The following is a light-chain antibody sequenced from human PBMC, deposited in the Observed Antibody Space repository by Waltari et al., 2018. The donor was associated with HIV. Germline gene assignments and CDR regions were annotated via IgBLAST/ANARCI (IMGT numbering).Light chain of an antibody. CDR3: HQYYDWPRT. CDR1: RNIKNN. J-gene: IGKJ1*01. CDR2: GAS. V-gene: IGKV3D-15*01. Sequence: EVVMTQSPATLSESTGERATLSCRASRNIKNNLAWYQQNPGQAPRLLIHGASTAASGVAGRFSGSGSGTDFTLTISSLQSEDIAVYYCHQYYDWPRTFGQGTKV.